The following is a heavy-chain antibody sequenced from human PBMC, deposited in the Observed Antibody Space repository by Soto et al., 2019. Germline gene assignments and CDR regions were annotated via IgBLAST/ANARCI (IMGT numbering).Heavy chain of an antibody. D-gene: IGHD4-17*01. Sequence: QVQLVESGGGVVQPGRSLRLSCAASGFTFSSYGMHWVRQAPGKGLEWVAVISYDGSNKYYADSVKGRFTISRDNSKNTLYLQMNSLRAEDTAVYYCAKVPGGAVTTFVDYWGQGTLVTVSS. CDR3: AKVPGGAVTTFVDY. J-gene: IGHJ4*02. V-gene: IGHV3-30*18. CDR1: GFTFSSYG. CDR2: ISYDGSNK.